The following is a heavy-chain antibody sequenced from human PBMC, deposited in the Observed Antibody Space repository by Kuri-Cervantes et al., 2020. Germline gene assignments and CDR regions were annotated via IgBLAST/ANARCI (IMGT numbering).Heavy chain of an antibody. V-gene: IGHV1-18*01. J-gene: IGHJ5*02. D-gene: IGHD3-3*01. CDR2: IAPYNGDT. CDR1: GYTFTSYG. CDR3: ARAANYDFWSGYYSWFDP. Sequence: ASVKVSCKASGYTFTSYGISWVRQAPGQGLEWMGWIAPYNGDTNYAEKFQGRVTMTRNTSISTAYMELSSLRSEDTAVYYCARAANYDFWSGYYSWFDPWGQGTLVTVSS.